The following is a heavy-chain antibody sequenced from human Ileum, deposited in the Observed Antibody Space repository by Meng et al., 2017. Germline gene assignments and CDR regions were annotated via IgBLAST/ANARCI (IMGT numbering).Heavy chain of an antibody. CDR2: IYASVST. Sequence: QVYLQDSAPGLGQREETLSSTCTFVGAAISKYYWSWTRQPAGHGLEWIGRIYASVSTNYNPSLRTRITMSVDTSKSQFSLKLTSITAADTAVYYCVRDGSSSSGGTLWGRGTLVTVSS. CDR1: GAAISKYY. D-gene: IGHD2-2*01. J-gene: IGHJ2*01. V-gene: IGHV4-4*07. CDR3: VRDGSSSSGGTL.